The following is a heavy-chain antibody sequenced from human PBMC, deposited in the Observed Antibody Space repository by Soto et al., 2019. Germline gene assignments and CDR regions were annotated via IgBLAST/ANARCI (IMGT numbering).Heavy chain of an antibody. CDR1: GGSISSGGYY. Sequence: SETLSLTCTVSGGSISSGGYYWSWIRQHPGKGLEWIGYIYYSGTTNYNPSLKRRVTMSVDTSKNPFSLKLSSVTAADTAVYYCARGATLKYYYYHGMDVWGQGTTVTVSS. CDR2: IYYSGTT. CDR3: ARGATLKYYYYHGMDV. J-gene: IGHJ6*02. D-gene: IGHD5-12*01. V-gene: IGHV4-61*08.